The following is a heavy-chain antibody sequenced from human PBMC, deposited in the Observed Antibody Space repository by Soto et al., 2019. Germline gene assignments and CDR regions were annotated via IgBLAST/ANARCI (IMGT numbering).Heavy chain of an antibody. CDR2: IFSNDEK. J-gene: IGHJ6*03. CDR3: ARIGVQQQLVLIDPYYYYMDV. D-gene: IGHD6-13*01. Sequence: SGPTLVNPTETLTLTCTVSGFSLSNARMGVSWIRQPPGKALEWLAHIFSNDEKSYSTSLKSRLTISKDTSKSQVVLTMTNMDPVDTATYYCARIGVQQQLVLIDPYYYYMDVWGKGT. CDR1: GFSLSNARMG. V-gene: IGHV2-26*01.